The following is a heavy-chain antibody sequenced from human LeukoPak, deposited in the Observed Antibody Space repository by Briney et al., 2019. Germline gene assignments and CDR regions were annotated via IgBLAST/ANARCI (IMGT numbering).Heavy chain of an antibody. CDR1: VYTLTELS. CDR2: FDPDDGET. J-gene: IGHJ4*02. D-gene: IGHD6-13*01. V-gene: IGHV1-24*01. CDR3: ATDISATDHFDY. Sequence: ASVKVSCKVSVYTLTELSMHWVRQAPGKGLGWMGGFDPDDGETSYAQKFQSRVTMTEDTSTDTAYMELSSMRAEDTAVYYCATDISATDHFDYWGQGTLVTVSS.